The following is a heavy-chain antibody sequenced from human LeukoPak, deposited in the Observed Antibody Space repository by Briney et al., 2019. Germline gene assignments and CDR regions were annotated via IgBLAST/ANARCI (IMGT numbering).Heavy chain of an antibody. D-gene: IGHD3-9*01. CDR3: ARLAPGNYDILTGDPKVVFDY. Sequence: ETLSLTCTVSGGSISSFFWSWIRQPPGKGLEWIGYVHSSGSTKYNPSLKSRLIISVDMSKNQFSLKLRSVSVADTAVYYCARLAPGNYDILTGDPKVVFDYWGQGALVTVSS. J-gene: IGHJ4*02. CDR2: VHSSGST. V-gene: IGHV4-59*01. CDR1: GGSISSFF.